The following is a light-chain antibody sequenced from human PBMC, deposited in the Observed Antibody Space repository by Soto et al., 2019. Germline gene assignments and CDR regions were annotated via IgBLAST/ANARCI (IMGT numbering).Light chain of an antibody. Sequence: EIVMTQSPATLSVSPGERVTLSCRASQSIYEKLAWYQQKPGQTPRLVIYDTSTRATGTPGSFSGSGSGTEFTLTISSLQSEDFATYYCLQNNSYPVTFGQGTKVDI. V-gene: IGKV3-15*01. CDR3: LQNNSYPVT. CDR1: QSIYEK. CDR2: DTS. J-gene: IGKJ1*01.